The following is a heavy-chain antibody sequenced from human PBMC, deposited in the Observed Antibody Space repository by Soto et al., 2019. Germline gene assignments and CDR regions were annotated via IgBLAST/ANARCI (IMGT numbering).Heavy chain of an antibody. V-gene: IGHV3-23*01. CDR3: ARARDCGSFGGLDY. D-gene: IGHD3-16*01. Sequence: GGSLRLSCAASGFTFSSYAMSWVRQAPGKGLEWVSAISGRGGSTYYADSVKGRFTIYTDNSKNTRYLQMNSLTAEDTAVYYCARARDCGSFGGLDYWGQGTLVTVSS. J-gene: IGHJ4*02. CDR1: GFTFSSYA. CDR2: ISGRGGST.